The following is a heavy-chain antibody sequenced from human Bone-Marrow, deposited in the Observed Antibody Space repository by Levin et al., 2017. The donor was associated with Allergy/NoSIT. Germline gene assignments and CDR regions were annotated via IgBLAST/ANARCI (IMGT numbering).Heavy chain of an antibody. CDR3: ARHPSKRSHYGYKNTRPFDY. D-gene: IGHD5-18*01. Sequence: SETLSLTCTVSGGSISSSSYYWGWIRQPPGKGLEWIGSIYYSGSTYYNPSLKSRVTISVDTSKNQFSLKLSSVTAADTAVYYCARHPSKRSHYGYKNTRPFDYWGQGTLVTVSS. V-gene: IGHV4-39*01. CDR1: GGSISSSSYY. CDR2: IYYSGST. J-gene: IGHJ4*02.